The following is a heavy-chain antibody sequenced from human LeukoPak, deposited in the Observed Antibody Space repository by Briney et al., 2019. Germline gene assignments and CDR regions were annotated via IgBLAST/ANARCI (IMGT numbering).Heavy chain of an antibody. CDR1: GFTFNSYS. V-gene: IGHV3-15*01. CDR3: TPVMVEDRGF. D-gene: IGHD2-21*01. CDR2: IKSNNDGGTT. J-gene: IGHJ4*02. Sequence: GGSLRLSCAASGFTFNSYSMNWVRQAPGKGPEWVGRIKSNNDGGTTDYASPVEGRFIISRDDSKNTIYLQMNRLIIDDTAIYYCTPVMVEDRGFWGQGTLVTVSS.